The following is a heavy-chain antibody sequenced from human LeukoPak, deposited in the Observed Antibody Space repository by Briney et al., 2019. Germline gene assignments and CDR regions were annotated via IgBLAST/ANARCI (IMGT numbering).Heavy chain of an antibody. D-gene: IGHD3-22*01. Sequence: GGSLRLSCAASGFTFSSYAMSWVRQAPGKGLEWVSAISGSGGSTYYADSVKGRFTISRDNSKITLYLQMNSLRAEDTAVYYCAKCSEYYYDSSGMFDYWGQGTLVTVSS. V-gene: IGHV3-23*01. J-gene: IGHJ4*02. CDR3: AKCSEYYYDSSGMFDY. CDR1: GFTFSSYA. CDR2: ISGSGGST.